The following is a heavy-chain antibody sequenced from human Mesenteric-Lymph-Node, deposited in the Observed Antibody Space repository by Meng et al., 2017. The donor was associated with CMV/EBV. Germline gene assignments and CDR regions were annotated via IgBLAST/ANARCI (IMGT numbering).Heavy chain of an antibody. J-gene: IGHJ4*02. CDR2: ISYDVSNK. CDR1: GFTFSTYA. CDR3: ARVDSSGYGWDY. Sequence: GESLKISCAASGFTFSTYAMSWVRQPPGKGLEWVAVISYDVSNKYYADSVKGRFTISRDNSKNTLYLQMNSLRAEDTAVYYCARVDSSGYGWDYWGQGTLVTVSS. D-gene: IGHD3-22*01. V-gene: IGHV3-30*04.